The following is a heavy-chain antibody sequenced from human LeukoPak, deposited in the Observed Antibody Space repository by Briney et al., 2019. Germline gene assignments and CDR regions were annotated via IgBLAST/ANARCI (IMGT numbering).Heavy chain of an antibody. Sequence: SETLSLXCTVSGGSISSSSYYWAWIRQPPGKGLEWIGSIYYSGITYYNPSLKSRVTISADTSKNQFSLKLSSVTAADTAVYFCARRVIVATIDYWGQGTLVTVSS. CDR1: GGSISSSSYY. CDR2: IYYSGIT. D-gene: IGHD5-12*01. CDR3: ARRVIVATIDY. J-gene: IGHJ4*02. V-gene: IGHV4-39*01.